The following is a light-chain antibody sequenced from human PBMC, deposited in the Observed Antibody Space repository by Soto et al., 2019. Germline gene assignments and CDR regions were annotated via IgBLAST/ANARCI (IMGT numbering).Light chain of an antibody. CDR1: QSVNIH. CDR3: QHYNNWPPWT. CDR2: GAS. Sequence: EIVLTQSPATLSLSPGERATLSCRASQSVNIHLAWYQQKPGQAPRLLIYGASTRATGIPARFSGSGSGTEFTLTISSLQSEDFAVYYCQHYNNWPPWTFGQGTKVDIK. V-gene: IGKV3-15*01. J-gene: IGKJ1*01.